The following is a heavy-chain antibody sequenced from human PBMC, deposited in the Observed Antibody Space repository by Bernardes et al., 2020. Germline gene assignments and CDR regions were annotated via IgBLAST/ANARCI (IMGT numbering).Heavy chain of an antibody. J-gene: IGHJ4*02. CDR3: WYRPTGANFDY. CDR2: ISYDGSNN. D-gene: IGHD6-13*01. Sequence: AGSLRLSCAVSGSSFSSYGMHWVRHAPGKGLEWVAVISYDGSNNYYADSVMARLTISTVNSTNTPYLQMNSLIAEGTAVYYCWYRPTGANFDYWGQGTLV. CDR1: GSSFSSYG. V-gene: IGHV3-30*03.